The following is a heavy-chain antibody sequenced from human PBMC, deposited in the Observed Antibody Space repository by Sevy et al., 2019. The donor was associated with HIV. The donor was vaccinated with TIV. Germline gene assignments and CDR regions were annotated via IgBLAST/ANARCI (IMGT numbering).Heavy chain of an antibody. Sequence: SETLSLTCTVSGGSISSYYWSWIRQPPGKGLEWIGYIYYSGSTNYNPSLKSRVTISVDTSKNQFSLKLSSVTAADTAVYYCARAVISGSCFDYWGQGTLVTVSS. CDR1: GGSISSYY. D-gene: IGHD2-15*01. V-gene: IGHV4-59*13. CDR3: ARAVISGSCFDY. CDR2: IYYSGST. J-gene: IGHJ4*02.